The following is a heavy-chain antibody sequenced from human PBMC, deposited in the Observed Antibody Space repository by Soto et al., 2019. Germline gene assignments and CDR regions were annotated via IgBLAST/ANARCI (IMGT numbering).Heavy chain of an antibody. Sequence: SVKVSCKASGGTFSSYAISWVRQAPGQGLEWMGGIIPIFGTANYAQKFQGRVTITADESTSTAYMELSSLRSEDTAVYYCARALKQGYSSGWYRNWFDPWGQGTLVTVSS. CDR1: GGTFSSYA. V-gene: IGHV1-69*13. CDR3: ARALKQGYSSGWYRNWFDP. J-gene: IGHJ5*02. D-gene: IGHD6-19*01. CDR2: IIPIFGTA.